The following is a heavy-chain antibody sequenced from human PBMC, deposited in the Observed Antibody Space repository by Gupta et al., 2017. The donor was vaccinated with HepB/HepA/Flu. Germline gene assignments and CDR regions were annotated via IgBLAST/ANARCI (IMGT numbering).Heavy chain of an antibody. CDR1: GFTFSSYS. CDR2: ISSSSSYI. Sequence: EVQLVESGGGLVKPGGSLRLSCAASGFTFSSYSMTWVRQAPGKGLEWVSSISSSSSYIYYADSVKGRFTISRDNAKNSLYLQMNSLRAEDTAVYYCARAIEYSSSSFDYWGQGTLVTVSS. CDR3: ARAIEYSSSSFDY. D-gene: IGHD6-6*01. J-gene: IGHJ4*02. V-gene: IGHV3-21*01.